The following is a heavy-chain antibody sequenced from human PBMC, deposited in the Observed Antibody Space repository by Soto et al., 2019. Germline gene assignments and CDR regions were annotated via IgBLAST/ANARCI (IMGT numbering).Heavy chain of an antibody. CDR1: GGSISSGGYY. D-gene: IGHD4-17*01. Sequence: SETLSLTCTVSGGSISSGGYYWSWIRQHPGKGLEWIGYIYYSGSTYYNPSLKSRVTISVDTSKNQFSLKLSSVTAADTAVYYCARVQTTVTKRTTYYYYGMDVWGQGTTVTVSS. CDR3: ARVQTTVTKRTTYYYYGMDV. V-gene: IGHV4-31*03. J-gene: IGHJ6*02. CDR2: IYYSGST.